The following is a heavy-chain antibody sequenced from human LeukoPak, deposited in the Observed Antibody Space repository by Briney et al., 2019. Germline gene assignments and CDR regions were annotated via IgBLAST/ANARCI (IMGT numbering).Heavy chain of an antibody. J-gene: IGHJ4*02. CDR3: ARIVSGYYDYVWGSYREAYFDY. CDR1: GGSISSYY. CDR2: IYTSGST. V-gene: IGHV4-4*07. Sequence: SETLSLTCTVSGGSISSYYWSWIRQPAGKGLEWIGRIYTSGSTNYNPSLKSRVTMSVDTSKNQFSLKLSSVTAADTAVYYWARIVSGYYDYVWGSYREAYFDYWGQGTLVTVSS. D-gene: IGHD3-16*02.